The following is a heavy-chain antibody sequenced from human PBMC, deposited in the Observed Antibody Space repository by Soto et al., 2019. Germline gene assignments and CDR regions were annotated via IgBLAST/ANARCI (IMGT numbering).Heavy chain of an antibody. CDR2: ISAYNGNT. J-gene: IGHJ6*02. CDR3: AREGGAAGLDYYYGMDV. CDR1: GYTFTGYG. D-gene: IGHD6-13*01. Sequence: ASVKVSCKASGYTFTGYGTSWVRQAPGQGLEWMGWISAYNGNTNYAQKLQGRVTMTTDTSTSTAYMELRSLRSDDTAVYYCAREGGAAGLDYYYGMDVWGQGTTVTVSS. V-gene: IGHV1-18*01.